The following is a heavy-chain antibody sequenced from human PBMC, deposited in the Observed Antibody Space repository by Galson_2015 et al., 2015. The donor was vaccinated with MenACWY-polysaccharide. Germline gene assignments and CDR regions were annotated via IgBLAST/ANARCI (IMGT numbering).Heavy chain of an antibody. Sequence: SLRLSCAASGFTFSNYWMHWVRQAPGKGPVWVSRINSDASGTDYADSVKGRFTISRDNAKNTLYLQMNSQRAEDTAVYYCARLTIELGHDYWGQGALVTVSA. CDR1: GFTFSNYW. V-gene: IGHV3-74*01. J-gene: IGHJ4*02. D-gene: IGHD1-1*01. CDR2: INSDASGT. CDR3: ARLTIELGHDY.